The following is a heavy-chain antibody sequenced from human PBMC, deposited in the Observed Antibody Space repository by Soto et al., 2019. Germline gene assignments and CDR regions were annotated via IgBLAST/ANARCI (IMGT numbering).Heavy chain of an antibody. Sequence: QVQLVQSGAEVKKPGSSVKVSCKASGGTFSSYAISWVRQAPGQGLEWMGGIIPIFGTANYAQKFQGRVTITADESTSTDHMELSSLRSEDTAVYYCATGGYSGYDYNFFQHWGHGTLVTVSS. CDR2: IIPIFGTA. CDR1: GGTFSSYA. J-gene: IGHJ1*01. V-gene: IGHV1-69*01. D-gene: IGHD5-12*01. CDR3: ATGGYSGYDYNFFQH.